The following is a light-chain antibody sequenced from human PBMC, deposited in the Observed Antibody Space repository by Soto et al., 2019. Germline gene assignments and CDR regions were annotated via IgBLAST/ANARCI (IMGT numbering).Light chain of an antibody. V-gene: IGKV3-15*01. CDR2: DAS. CDR1: QSVSSN. J-gene: IGKJ3*01. Sequence: EIVMTQSATNLTVSPGERATLSCRASQSVSSNLAWYQQKPGQAPRLLIYDASTRATGIPARFSGSGSGTEFTLTISSVQSEDFAVYYCHQYNNWPKAFGPGTKVDIK. CDR3: HQYNNWPKA.